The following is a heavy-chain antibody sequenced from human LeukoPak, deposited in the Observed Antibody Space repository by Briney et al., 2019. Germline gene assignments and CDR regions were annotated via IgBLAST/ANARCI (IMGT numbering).Heavy chain of an antibody. J-gene: IGHJ4*02. V-gene: IGHV3-23*01. D-gene: IGHD1-26*01. CDR2: LSGSGGST. CDR3: AKDARGAGGYYFDY. CDR1: GFIFSSHG. Sequence: GGSLRLSCAASGFIFSSHGMNWVRQAPGKGLEWVSVLSGSGGSTYYADSVKGRFTISRDNSKNTLYLQMNSLRAEDTAVYYCAKDARGAGGYYFDYWGQGTLVTVSS.